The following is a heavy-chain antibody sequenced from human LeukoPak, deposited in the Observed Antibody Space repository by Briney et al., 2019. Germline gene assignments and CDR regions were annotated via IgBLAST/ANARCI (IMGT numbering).Heavy chain of an antibody. V-gene: IGHV3-9*01. J-gene: IGHJ4*02. CDR3: ARGPPYCGADCSYYFDY. CDR1: GFTFDDYA. D-gene: IGHD2-21*02. CDR2: ISWNSGSI. Sequence: GRSLRLSCAASGFTFDDYAMHWVRQAPGKGLEWVSGISWNSGSIGYADSVKGRFTISRDNAKNSLYLQMNSLRAEDTAVYYCARGPPYCGADCSYYFDYWGQGTLVTVSS.